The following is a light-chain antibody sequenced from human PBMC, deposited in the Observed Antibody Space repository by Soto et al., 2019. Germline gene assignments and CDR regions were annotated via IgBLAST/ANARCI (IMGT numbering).Light chain of an antibody. J-gene: IGLJ1*01. V-gene: IGLV2-11*01. CDR2: DVN. Sequence: QSVLTQPRSVSGSPGQSVTVSCTGTSSDFGGYNYVSWYRQYPGEAPKLLIYDVNKRPSGVPDRFSGSKSGNTASLTISGLQAEDEADYYCCPFAGSNIHYVFGSGTKVTV. CDR3: CPFAGSNIHYV. CDR1: SSDFGGYNY.